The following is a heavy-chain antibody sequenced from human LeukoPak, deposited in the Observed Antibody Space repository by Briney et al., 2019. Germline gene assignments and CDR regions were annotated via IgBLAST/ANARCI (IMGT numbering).Heavy chain of an antibody. CDR1: GFTFSSYE. V-gene: IGHV3-48*03. CDR3: ARDGDIVATICYFDY. J-gene: IGHJ4*02. D-gene: IGHD5-12*01. CDR2: ISSSGSTI. Sequence: PGGSLRLSCAASGFTFSSYEMNWVRQAPGKRLEWVSYISSSGSTIYYADSVKGRFTISRDNAKNSLYLQMNSLRAEDTAVYYCARDGDIVATICYFDYWGQGTLVTVSS.